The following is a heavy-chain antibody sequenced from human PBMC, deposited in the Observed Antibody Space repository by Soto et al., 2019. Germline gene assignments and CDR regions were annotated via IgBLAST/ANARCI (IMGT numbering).Heavy chain of an antibody. Sequence: SETLSLTCTVSGGSISSGGYYWSWIRQHPGKGLEWIGYIYYSGSTYYNPSLKSRVTISVDTSKNQFSLKLSSVTAADTAVYYCATVLRRDRRYGMDVWGQGTTVTVSS. CDR3: ATVLRRDRRYGMDV. V-gene: IGHV4-31*03. D-gene: IGHD3-3*01. CDR1: GGSISSGGYY. CDR2: IYYSGST. J-gene: IGHJ6*02.